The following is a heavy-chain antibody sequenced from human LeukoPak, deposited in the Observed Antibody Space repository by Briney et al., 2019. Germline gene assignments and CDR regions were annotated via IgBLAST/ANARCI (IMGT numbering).Heavy chain of an antibody. Sequence: SETLSLTCSVSGGSVSSYYWSWIRQPPGKGLEWIGEINHSGSTNYNPSLKSRVTISVDTSKNQFSLKLSSVTAADTAVYYCARVNPGLRYFGYWGQGTLVTVSS. D-gene: IGHD3-9*01. J-gene: IGHJ4*02. V-gene: IGHV4-34*01. CDR3: ARVNPGLRYFGY. CDR1: GGSVSSYY. CDR2: INHSGST.